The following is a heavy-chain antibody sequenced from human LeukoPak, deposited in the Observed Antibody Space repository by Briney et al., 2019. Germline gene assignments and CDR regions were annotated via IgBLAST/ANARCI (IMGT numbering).Heavy chain of an antibody. D-gene: IGHD5-24*01. V-gene: IGHV4-39*01. CDR1: GFTFSSYG. CDR2: IHDSGNT. J-gene: IGHJ4*02. CDR3: ARRRRDGYSYFDY. Sequence: GSLRLSCVASGFTFSSYGMHWIRQPPGKGLEWIGNIHDSGNTYYNPSLKSRVTISVDTSKSQFSLRLSSVTAADTAVYFCARRRRDGYSYFDYWGQGTLVTVSS.